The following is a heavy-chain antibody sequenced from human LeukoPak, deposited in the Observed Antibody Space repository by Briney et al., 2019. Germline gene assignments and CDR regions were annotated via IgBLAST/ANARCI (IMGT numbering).Heavy chain of an antibody. V-gene: IGHV3-23*01. CDR2: ILNNDIGGNA. D-gene: IGHD1-26*01. CDR3: VKEIKYVGATYLHS. Sequence: PGRSLRLSCAASGFTFSSYAMHWVRQAPGKRPEWVSGILNNDIGGNAYYADAVKGRFTISRDDSKSTLYLEMNSLRAEDTAMYYCVKEIKYVGATYLHSWGQGTLVTVSS. J-gene: IGHJ4*02. CDR1: GFTFSSYA.